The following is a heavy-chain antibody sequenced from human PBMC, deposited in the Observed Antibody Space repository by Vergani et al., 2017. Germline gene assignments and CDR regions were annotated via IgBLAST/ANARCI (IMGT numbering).Heavy chain of an antibody. J-gene: IGHJ4*02. D-gene: IGHD6-13*01. CDR3: SRGLIPKTFSSSWNYFDY. CDR1: GGTTSSSNW. V-gene: IGHV4-4*02. CDR2: ISFSVGT. Sequence: QVQLQESRPGLVKPSGTLSLTCAVSGGTTSSSNWWSWVRQPPGKGLEWSGSISFSVGTYYNPYLKRRVTISVDTSKTRYSLMLRSVTGADTAVYYCSRGLIPKTFSSSWNYFDYWGQGTLVTVSS.